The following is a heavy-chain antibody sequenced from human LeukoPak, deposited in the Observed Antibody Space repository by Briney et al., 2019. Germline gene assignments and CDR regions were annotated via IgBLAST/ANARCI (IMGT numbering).Heavy chain of an antibody. CDR1: GFTVSSNY. CDR3: ARDANYYDSSANYYYYMDV. CDR2: IHSDGNT. Sequence: GGSLRVSCAASGFTVSSNYMSWVRQAPGKGLEWVSVIHSDGNTYYADSVKGRFTISRDNSNNTLYLQMNSLRAEDTAVYYCARDANYYDSSANYYYYMDVWGKGTTVTISS. J-gene: IGHJ6*03. V-gene: IGHV3-53*01. D-gene: IGHD3-22*01.